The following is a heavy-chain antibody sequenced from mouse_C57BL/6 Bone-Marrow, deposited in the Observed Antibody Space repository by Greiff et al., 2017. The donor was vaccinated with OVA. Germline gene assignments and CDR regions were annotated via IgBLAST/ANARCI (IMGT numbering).Heavy chain of an antibody. CDR2: IDPENGDT. D-gene: IGHD2-5*01. CDR1: GFNITDDY. CDR3: TTRDYSNGCAY. V-gene: IGHV14-4*01. Sequence: VQLQQSGAELVRPGASVKLSCTASGFNITDDYMHWVKQRPEQGLEWIGWIDPENGDTEYASKFQGKATITADTYSNTAYLQLSSLTSEDTAVYYCTTRDYSNGCAYWGQGTLVTVSA. J-gene: IGHJ3*01.